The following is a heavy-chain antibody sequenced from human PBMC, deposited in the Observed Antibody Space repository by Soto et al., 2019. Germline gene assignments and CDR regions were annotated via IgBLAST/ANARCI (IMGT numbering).Heavy chain of an antibody. CDR1: GFTFSDYY. J-gene: IGHJ4*02. D-gene: IGHD6-6*01. V-gene: IGHV3-11*01. CDR2: ISSSGSTI. Sequence: GGSLRLSCAASGFTFSDYYMSWIRQAPGKGLEWVSYISSSGSTIYSADSVTGRFTISRDNAKNSLYLQMNSLRADGTAVYYCARARYSISSEGYYFDCWGQGTLVTAPQ. CDR3: ARARYSISSEGYYFDC.